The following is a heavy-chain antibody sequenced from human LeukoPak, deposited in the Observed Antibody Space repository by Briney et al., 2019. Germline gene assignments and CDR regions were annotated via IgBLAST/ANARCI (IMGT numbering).Heavy chain of an antibody. D-gene: IGHD3-22*01. J-gene: IGHJ1*01. CDR3: ARGPTRMIVVVNPTVRRYFQH. V-gene: IGHV4-34*01. CDR1: GGSFSDYY. Sequence: SETLSLTCAVYGGSFSDYYSSWIRQPPGKGLEWIGEINHSGSANYNPSLKSRVTISVDTTKNQVSLKLSSVTAADTAVYYCARGPTRMIVVVNPTVRRYFQHWGQGTLVTVSS. CDR2: INHSGSA.